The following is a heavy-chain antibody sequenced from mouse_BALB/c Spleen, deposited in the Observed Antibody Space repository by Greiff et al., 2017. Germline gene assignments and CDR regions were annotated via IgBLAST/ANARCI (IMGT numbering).Heavy chain of an antibody. Sequence: VQLKESGPGLVKPSQSLSLTCTVTGYSITSDYAWNWIRQFPGNKLEWMGYISYSGSTSYNPSLKSRISITRDTSKNQFFPQLNSVTTEDTATYYWARRGHYYGSSSWFAYGGQGTLVTVSA. V-gene: IGHV3-2*02. D-gene: IGHD1-1*01. CDR3: ARRGHYYGSSSWFAY. J-gene: IGHJ3*01. CDR1: GYSITSDYA. CDR2: ISYSGST.